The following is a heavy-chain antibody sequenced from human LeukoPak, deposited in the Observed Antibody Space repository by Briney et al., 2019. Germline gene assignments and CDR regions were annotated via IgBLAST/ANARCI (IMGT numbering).Heavy chain of an antibody. CDR3: ARAISGGSPITASDY. CDR2: INPNSDFT. J-gene: IGHJ4*02. CDR1: GYTFTGYY. V-gene: IGHV1-2*02. D-gene: IGHD2-15*01. Sequence: GASVRASCKASGYTFTGYYMHWVRQAPGQGLEWMGWINPNSDFTNFAQNFQGRVTMTSDTSISTAYMELSRLRSDDTAVYYCARAISGGSPITASDYWGQGTLATVSS.